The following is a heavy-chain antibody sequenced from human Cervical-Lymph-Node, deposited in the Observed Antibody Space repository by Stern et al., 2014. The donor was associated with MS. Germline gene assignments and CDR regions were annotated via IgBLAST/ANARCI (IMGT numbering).Heavy chain of an antibody. V-gene: IGHV4-59*01. CDR1: GASITDYY. J-gene: IGHJ5*02. CDR2: DHSSDTS. Sequence: DQLVESGPGLVKPSEPLSLTCTVSGASITDYYWNWVRQPPGKGLEWIGYDHSSDTSRYNHSLHSRVTTSIDTSKNQFSLKVTSVTAADTAVYFCARWSGWTDGFDAWGQGTLVTVSS. D-gene: IGHD6-19*01. CDR3: ARWSGWTDGFDA.